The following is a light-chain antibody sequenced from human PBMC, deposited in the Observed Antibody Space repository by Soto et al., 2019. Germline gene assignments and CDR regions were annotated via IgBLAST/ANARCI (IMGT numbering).Light chain of an antibody. J-gene: IGLJ3*02. CDR1: SSNIGGNP. CDR2: GTD. CDR3: AAFDDSLNGWE. V-gene: IGLV1-44*01. Sequence: QSVLTQPPSASGTPGQRVTISCSGSSSNIGGNPVVWYQQLPGTAPKLFIYGTDQRPSGVPDRFSGSKSGTAASLAISGLQSEDEADYYCAAFDDSLNGWEFGGGTKLTVL.